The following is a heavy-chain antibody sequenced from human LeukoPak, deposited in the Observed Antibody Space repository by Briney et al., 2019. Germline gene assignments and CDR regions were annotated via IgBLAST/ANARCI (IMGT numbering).Heavy chain of an antibody. D-gene: IGHD2/OR15-2a*01. J-gene: IGHJ6*03. CDR2: ISGSGGST. V-gene: IGHV3-23*01. CDR1: GFTFSSYA. CDR3: AKVGLSVYYYYYMDV. Sequence: GGSLRLSGAASGFTFSSYAMSWVRQAPGKGLEWVSAISGSGGSTYYADSVKGRFTISRDTSKNTLYLQMNSLRAEDTAVYHCAKVGLSVYYYYYMDVWGKGTTVTVSS.